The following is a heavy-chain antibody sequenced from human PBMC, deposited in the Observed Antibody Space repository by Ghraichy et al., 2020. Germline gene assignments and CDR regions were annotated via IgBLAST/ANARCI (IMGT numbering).Heavy chain of an antibody. Sequence: LSLTCEASGFTFSSYNLNWVRQAPGKGPEWISYISSSSRFISYADSVKGRFTVSRDNAKSSLYLQMNSLRDEDTAVYYCARASAVVRYYYYDAMDVWGQGTTVTVSS. CDR2: ISSSSRFI. V-gene: IGHV3-48*02. J-gene: IGHJ6*02. CDR3: ARASAVVRYYYYDAMDV. D-gene: IGHD4-23*01. CDR1: GFTFSSYN.